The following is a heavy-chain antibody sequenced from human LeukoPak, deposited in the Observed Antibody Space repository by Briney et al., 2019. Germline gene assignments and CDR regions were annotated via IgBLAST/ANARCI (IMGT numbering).Heavy chain of an antibody. V-gene: IGHV4-38-2*02. CDR2: IYHSGST. CDR3: ARVLKGRAPFDY. CDR1: GYSINSGYY. J-gene: IGHJ4*02. Sequence: SETLSLTCTVSGYSINSGYYWGWIRQPPGKGLEWIGSIYHSGSTYYNPSLKGRVTISVDTSKNQFSLKLSSVTAADTAVYYCARVLKGRAPFDYWGQGTLVTVSS.